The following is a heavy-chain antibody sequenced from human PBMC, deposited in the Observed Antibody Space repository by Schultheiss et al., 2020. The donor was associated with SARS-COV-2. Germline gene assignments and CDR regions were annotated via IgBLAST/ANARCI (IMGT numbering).Heavy chain of an antibody. V-gene: IGHV2-70*04. J-gene: IGHJ6*02. Sequence: SGPTLVKPTQTLTLTCTFSGFSLSTSGVGVGWIRQPPGKALEWLARIDWDDDKFYSTSLKTRLTISKDTSKNQVVLTMTNMDPVDTATYYCARGTGYSASMDVWGQGTTVTVSS. CDR3: ARGTGYSASMDV. CDR2: IDWDDDK. CDR1: GFSLSTSGVG. D-gene: IGHD6-13*01.